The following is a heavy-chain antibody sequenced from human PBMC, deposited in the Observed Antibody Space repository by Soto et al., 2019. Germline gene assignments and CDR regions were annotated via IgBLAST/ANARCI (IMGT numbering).Heavy chain of an antibody. CDR2: ISYDGSNK. CDR1: RFTFSSYG. CDR3: AKGGRGTYYYYYGMDV. J-gene: IGHJ6*02. Sequence: VQLVESGGGVVQPGRSLRLSCAASRFTFSSYGMHWVRQAPGKGLEWVAVISYDGSNKSYADSVKGRFTISRDNSKNTLYLQMNSLRTEDTAVYYCAKGGRGTYYYYYGMDVWGQGTTITVSS. D-gene: IGHD1-1*01. V-gene: IGHV3-30*18.